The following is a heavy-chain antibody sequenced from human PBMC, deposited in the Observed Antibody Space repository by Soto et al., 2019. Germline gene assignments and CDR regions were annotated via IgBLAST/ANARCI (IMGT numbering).Heavy chain of an antibody. CDR2: INPNSGGT. CDR1: GYTFTGYY. Sequence: QVQLVQSGAEVKKPGASVKVSCKASGYTFTGYYIHWVRQAPGQGLEWMGWINPNSGGTNYAQKFQGGVTMTRDTSISPAYMELSRLRSDDKAMYDCVRRAGGQYFYYMDVWGKGTTVTVSS. CDR3: VRRAGGQYFYYMDV. D-gene: IGHD3-16*01. J-gene: IGHJ6*03. V-gene: IGHV1-2*02.